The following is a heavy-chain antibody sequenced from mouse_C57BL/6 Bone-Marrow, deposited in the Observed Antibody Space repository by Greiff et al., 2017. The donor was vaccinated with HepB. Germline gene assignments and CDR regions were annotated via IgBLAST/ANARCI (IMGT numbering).Heavy chain of an antibody. CDR3: ARGIIVTTVVARYFDV. J-gene: IGHJ1*03. V-gene: IGHV5-17*01. D-gene: IGHD1-1*01. Sequence: EVQLVESGGGLVKPGGSLKLSCAASGFTFSDYGMHWVRQAPEKGLEWVAYISSGSSISYYADTVKGRFTISRDNAKNTLFLQMTSLRSEDTAMYYCARGIIVTTVVARYFDVWGTGTTVTVSS. CDR2: ISSGSSIS. CDR1: GFTFSDYG.